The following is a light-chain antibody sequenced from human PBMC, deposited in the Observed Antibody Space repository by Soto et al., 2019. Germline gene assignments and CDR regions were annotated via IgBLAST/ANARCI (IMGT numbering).Light chain of an antibody. CDR3: AAWYDSLNGRYV. Sequence: QSVLTQPPSASGTPGQRVTISCSGSSSNIGSNTVNWYQQLPGTAPKLLIYSNNQRASGVPDRFSGSKSGTSASLAISGLQSEDEADYYCAAWYDSLNGRYVFGTGTKVTAL. V-gene: IGLV1-44*01. J-gene: IGLJ1*01. CDR2: SNN. CDR1: SSNIGSNT.